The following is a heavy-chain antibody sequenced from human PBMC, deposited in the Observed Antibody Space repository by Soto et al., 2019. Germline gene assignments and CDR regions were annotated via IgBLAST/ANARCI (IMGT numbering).Heavy chain of an antibody. Sequence: LRLSCAASGFTFSSYAMSWVRQAPGKGLEWVSAISGSGGSTYYADSVKGRFTISRDNSKNTLYLQMNSLRAEDTAVYYCAKERTAIFGVVIIPYYYGMDVWGQGTTVTVSS. V-gene: IGHV3-23*01. CDR3: AKERTAIFGVVIIPYYYGMDV. J-gene: IGHJ6*02. D-gene: IGHD3-3*01. CDR1: GFTFSSYA. CDR2: ISGSGGST.